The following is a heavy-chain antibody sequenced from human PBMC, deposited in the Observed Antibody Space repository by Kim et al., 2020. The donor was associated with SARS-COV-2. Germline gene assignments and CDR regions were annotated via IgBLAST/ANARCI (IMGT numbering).Heavy chain of an antibody. D-gene: IGHD1-7*01. CDR3: ARDHPSKLTGTPDY. J-gene: IGHJ4*02. V-gene: IGHV3-33*01. Sequence: ADSVKGRFTISRDNSKNTLYLQMNSLRAEDTAVYYCARDHPSKLTGTPDYWGQGTLVTVSS.